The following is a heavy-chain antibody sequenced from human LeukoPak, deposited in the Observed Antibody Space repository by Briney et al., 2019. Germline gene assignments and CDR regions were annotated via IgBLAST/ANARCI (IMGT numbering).Heavy chain of an antibody. CDR2: TYYRSKWYN. CDR1: GDSVSSNSVA. J-gene: IGHJ3*02. V-gene: IGHV6-1*01. CDR3: ARKLSGAFDI. Sequence: SQTLSLTCAISGDSVSSNSVAWNWIRQSPSRGLEWPGRTYYRSKWYNDYAVSVKSRVTINPDTSKNQFSLEVNSVTPEDTAVYYCARKLSGAFDIWGQGTMVTVSS. D-gene: IGHD2/OR15-2a*01.